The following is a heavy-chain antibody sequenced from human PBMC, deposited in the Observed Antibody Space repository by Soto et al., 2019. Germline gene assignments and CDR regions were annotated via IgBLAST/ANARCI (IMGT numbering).Heavy chain of an antibody. CDR2: INPSGGYT. J-gene: IGHJ6*02. CDR3: ARDLHYNGMDV. V-gene: IGHV1-46*03. Sequence: ASVKVSCKASGYTFTSYYMNWVRQAPGQGLEWLGIINPSGGYTTYAQRFLGRVTMTSDTSTSTVHMELGSLTSEDTAVYYCARDLHYNGMDVWGQGTTVTVSS. D-gene: IGHD4-4*01. CDR1: GYTFTSYY.